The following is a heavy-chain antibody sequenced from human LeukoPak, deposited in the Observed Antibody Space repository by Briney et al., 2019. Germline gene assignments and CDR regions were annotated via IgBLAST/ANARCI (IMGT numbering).Heavy chain of an antibody. D-gene: IGHD3-10*01. CDR3: AKDYYGSGSQLGRDAFDI. Sequence: GGSLRLPCATSGFTFSNYGMSWVRQGPGKGLEWVSAISKSGGRTDYTTSVKGRFTISRDNSKNTLYLQMNSLRVEDTAVYYCAKDYYGSGSQLGRDAFDIWGQGTMVTVSS. CDR1: GFTFSNYG. J-gene: IGHJ3*02. CDR2: ISKSGGRT. V-gene: IGHV3-23*01.